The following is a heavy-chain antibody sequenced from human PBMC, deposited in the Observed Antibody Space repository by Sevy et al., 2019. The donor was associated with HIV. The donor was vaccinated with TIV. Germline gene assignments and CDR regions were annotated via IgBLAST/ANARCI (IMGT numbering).Heavy chain of an antibody. V-gene: IGHV1-69*13. CDR1: GGTFSSYA. CDR3: AREESGYSSSWYYFDY. Sequence: ASVKVSCKASGGTFSSYAISWVRQAPGQGLEWMGGIIPIFGTANYAQKFQGRVTITADESTSTAYMELSSLRSEDTAVYYRAREESGYSSSWYYFDYWGQGTLVTVSS. J-gene: IGHJ4*02. D-gene: IGHD6-13*01. CDR2: IIPIFGTA.